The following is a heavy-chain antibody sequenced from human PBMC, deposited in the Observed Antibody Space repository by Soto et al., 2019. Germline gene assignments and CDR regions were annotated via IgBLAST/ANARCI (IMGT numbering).Heavy chain of an antibody. V-gene: IGHV4-30-2*01. J-gene: IGHJ5*02. Sequence: PSETLSLTCTVSGGSISTGGYYWNWIRQPPGKGLEWIGYIYHSGSTLYNPSLKSRVTISVDKSKNQFSLKLTSMTAADTAVYYCARDQLEGNWFDPWGQGTLVTVSS. CDR2: IYHSGST. D-gene: IGHD1-1*01. CDR1: GGSISTGGYY. CDR3: ARDQLEGNWFDP.